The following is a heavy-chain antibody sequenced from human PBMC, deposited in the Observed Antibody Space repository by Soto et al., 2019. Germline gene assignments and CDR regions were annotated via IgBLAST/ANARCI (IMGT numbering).Heavy chain of an antibody. CDR3: ASSPVVVVAASVSSDAFDI. CDR2: IYYSGST. V-gene: IGHV4-59*08. J-gene: IGHJ3*02. CDR1: GGSISSYD. D-gene: IGHD2-15*01. Sequence: PSETLSLTCTVSGGSISSYDWSWIRQPPGKGLEWIGYIYYSGSTNYNPSLKSRVTISVDTSKNQFSLKLSSVTAADTAVYYCASSPVVVVAASVSSDAFDIWGQGTMVTVSS.